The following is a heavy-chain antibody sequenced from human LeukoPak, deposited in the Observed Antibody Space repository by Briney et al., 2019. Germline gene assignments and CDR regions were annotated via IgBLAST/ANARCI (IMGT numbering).Heavy chain of an antibody. V-gene: IGHV3-11*05. Sequence: GGSLRLSCAASGLTFSVYYMSWIRQAPGKGLEWVSYISSSSSYTNYADSVKGRFTISRDNAKNSLYLQMNSLRAEDTAVYYCARAGSSSRGDFDYWGQGTLVTVSS. CDR1: GLTFSVYY. CDR2: ISSSSSYT. D-gene: IGHD6-13*01. J-gene: IGHJ4*02. CDR3: ARAGSSSRGDFDY.